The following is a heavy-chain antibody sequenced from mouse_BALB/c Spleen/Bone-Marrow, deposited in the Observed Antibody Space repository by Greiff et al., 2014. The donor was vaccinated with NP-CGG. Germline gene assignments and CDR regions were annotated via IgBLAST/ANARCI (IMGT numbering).Heavy chain of an antibody. CDR3: ARLRDAMDY. CDR2: IYPGDGDT. J-gene: IGHJ4*01. D-gene: IGHD1-1*01. Sequence: LQESGPELVKPGASVKISCKASGYAFSSSWMNWVKQRPGQGLEWIGRIYPGDGDTNYNGKFKGKATLTADKSSSTAYMQLSSLTSVDSAVYFCARLRDAMDYWGQGTSVTVSS. V-gene: IGHV1-82*01. CDR1: GYAFSSSW.